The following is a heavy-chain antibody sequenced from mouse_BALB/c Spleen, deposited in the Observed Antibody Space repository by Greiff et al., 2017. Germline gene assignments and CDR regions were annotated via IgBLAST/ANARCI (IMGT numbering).Heavy chain of an antibody. Sequence: EVQRVESGGGLVQPGGSLKLSCAASGFTFSSYYMSWVRQTPEKRLELVAAINSNGGSTYYPDTVKGRFTISRDNAKNTLYLQMSSLKSEDTALYYCARRTTATPFAYWGQGTLVTVSA. CDR3: ARRTTATPFAY. CDR2: INSNGGST. D-gene: IGHD1-2*01. V-gene: IGHV5-6-2*01. J-gene: IGHJ3*01. CDR1: GFTFSSYY.